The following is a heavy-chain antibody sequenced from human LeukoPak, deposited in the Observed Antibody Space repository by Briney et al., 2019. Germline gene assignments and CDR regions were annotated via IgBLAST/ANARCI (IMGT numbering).Heavy chain of an antibody. V-gene: IGHV3-21*01. CDR2: ISSSSSYI. Sequence: GGSLRLSCAASGFTFSSYSMNWVRQAPGKGLEWVSSISSSSSYIYYADSVKGRFTISRDNAKNSLYLQMNSLRAEDTAVYYCATMVRGVSGNPFDYWGQGTLVTVSS. CDR1: GFTFSSYS. CDR3: ATMVRGVSGNPFDY. D-gene: IGHD3-10*01. J-gene: IGHJ4*02.